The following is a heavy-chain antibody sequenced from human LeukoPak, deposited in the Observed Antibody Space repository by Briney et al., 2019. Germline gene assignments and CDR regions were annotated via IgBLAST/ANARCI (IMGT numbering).Heavy chain of an antibody. D-gene: IGHD3-16*01. Sequence: PGGSLTLTCAVSGFTFSSYDRSWVRQAPGKGLEWVAAINCSGGSKYYADSVKGRFTISRDNSKNTLYLQMNSLRAEDTAVYYCAKVSYYDYVWGSYRDVPFDFWGEGTLVTVSS. CDR3: AKVSYYDYVWGSYRDVPFDF. CDR1: GFTFSSYD. J-gene: IGHJ4*02. CDR2: INCSGGSK. V-gene: IGHV3-23*01.